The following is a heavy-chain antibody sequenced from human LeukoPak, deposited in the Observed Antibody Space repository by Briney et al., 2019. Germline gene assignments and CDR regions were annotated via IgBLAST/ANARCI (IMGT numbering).Heavy chain of an antibody. CDR1: GFIFSNYG. CDR3: AKTESGSPGSLDY. D-gene: IGHD3-10*01. Sequence: GGSLRLSCAASGFIFSNYGMHWVRQAPGKGLEWVAFIQYDGENKYYADSVKGRFTISRDNSKNTMDLQMNSLRGEDTAVHYCAKTESGSPGSLDYWGQGTLVTVSS. J-gene: IGHJ4*02. V-gene: IGHV3-30*02. CDR2: IQYDGENK.